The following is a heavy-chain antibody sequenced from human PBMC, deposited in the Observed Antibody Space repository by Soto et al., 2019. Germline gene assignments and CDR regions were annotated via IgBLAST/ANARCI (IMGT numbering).Heavy chain of an antibody. CDR3: ISYTSGWS. CDR1: GFSLSSYY. Sequence: EVQLVESGGGLVQPGGSLRLSCAASGFSLSSYYMHWVRQAPGKGLVWVSRINSDGSDTKYADSVKGRFTISRDNAKITLYLQMNSLRAEDTAVYYCISYTSGWSWGQGTLVTVSS. D-gene: IGHD6-13*01. V-gene: IGHV3-74*03. J-gene: IGHJ5*02. CDR2: INSDGSDT.